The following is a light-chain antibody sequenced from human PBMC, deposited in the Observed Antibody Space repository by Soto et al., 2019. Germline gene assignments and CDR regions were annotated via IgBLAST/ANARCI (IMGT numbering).Light chain of an antibody. CDR3: SSYTTTTTSCV. J-gene: IGLJ1*01. Sequence: QSVLTQPASVSGSLGQSITISCTGTSSDVGGYNYVSWYQQFPGQAPNLIIYDVTNRPSGVSSRFSGSKSGNRASLTISGLQAEDEADYYCSSYTTTTTSCVFVTGTKLTVL. CDR2: DVT. CDR1: SSDVGGYNY. V-gene: IGLV2-14*03.